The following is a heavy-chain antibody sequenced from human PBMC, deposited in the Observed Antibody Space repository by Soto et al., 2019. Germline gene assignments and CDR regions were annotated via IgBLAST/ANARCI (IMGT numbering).Heavy chain of an antibody. CDR3: ARAGRGLIDY. D-gene: IGHD3-10*01. V-gene: IGHV4-39*01. CDR1: GGSISSTSYN. Sequence: QLQLQESGPGLVKPSETLSLTCTVSGGSISSTSYNWGWMRQPPGQGLEWIGSIYYSGTTYYNPSLKSRVTMSVDTSKNQFSLKLSSVTAADTAVYYCARAGRGLIDYWGQGTLVTVSS. CDR2: IYYSGTT. J-gene: IGHJ4*02.